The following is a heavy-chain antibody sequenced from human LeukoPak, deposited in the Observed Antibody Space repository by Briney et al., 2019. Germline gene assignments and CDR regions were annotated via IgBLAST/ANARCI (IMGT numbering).Heavy chain of an antibody. D-gene: IGHD3-22*01. CDR2: IYYSGST. CDR1: GGSISSGGYY. Sequence: SETLSLTCTVSGGSISSGGYYWSWIRQHPGKGLEWNGYIYYSGSTYYNPSLKSRVTISVDTSKNQFSLKLSSVTAADTAVYYCARGNYYDRRIDYWGQGTLVTVSS. V-gene: IGHV4-31*03. J-gene: IGHJ4*02. CDR3: ARGNYYDRRIDY.